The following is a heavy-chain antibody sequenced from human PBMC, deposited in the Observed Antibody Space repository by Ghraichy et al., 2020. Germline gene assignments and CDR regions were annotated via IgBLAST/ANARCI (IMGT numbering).Heavy chain of an antibody. D-gene: IGHD1-26*01. CDR1: GGSISSSSYY. Sequence: SETLSLTCTVSGGSISSSSYYWGWIRQPPGKGLEWIGSIYYSGSTYYNPSLKSRVTISVDTSKNQFSLKLSSVTAADTAVYYCARTLSGISPYYFDYWGQGTLVTVSS. CDR3: ARTLSGISPYYFDY. V-gene: IGHV4-39*01. CDR2: IYYSGST. J-gene: IGHJ4*02.